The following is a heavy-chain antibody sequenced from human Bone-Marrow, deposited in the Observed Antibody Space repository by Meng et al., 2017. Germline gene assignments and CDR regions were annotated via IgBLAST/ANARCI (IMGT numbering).Heavy chain of an antibody. CDR2: IKAYNGNT. CDR3: ARVGRRIAVAVN. D-gene: IGHD6-19*01. Sequence: QVHLVQSGAEGKKPAASVKVSCKASGYTFTSYGISWVRQAPGQGLEWVGRIKAYNGNTNYAQKLQGRVTMTTDTSTSTAYMELRSLRSDDTAVYYCARVGRRIAVAVNWGQGTLVTVSS. CDR1: GYTFTSYG. V-gene: IGHV1-18*01. J-gene: IGHJ4*02.